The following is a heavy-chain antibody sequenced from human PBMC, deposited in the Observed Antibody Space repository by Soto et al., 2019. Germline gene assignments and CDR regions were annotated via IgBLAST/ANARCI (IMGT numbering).Heavy chain of an antibody. Sequence: QVQLVQSGAEEKKPGASVKVSCKASGYTFTSYAMNWVRQAPGQRLEWMGWINAGNGNTKYAQKFQGRVTITRDTSASTAYMELSSLRSEETAVYCSAREPSYYGMDVWGQGTKVTVSS. CDR1: GYTFTSYA. V-gene: IGHV1-3*05. J-gene: IGHJ6*02. CDR2: INAGNGNT. CDR3: AREPSYYGMDV.